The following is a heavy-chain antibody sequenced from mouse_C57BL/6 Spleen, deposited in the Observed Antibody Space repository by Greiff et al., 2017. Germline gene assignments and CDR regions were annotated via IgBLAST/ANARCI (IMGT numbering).Heavy chain of an antibody. CDR1: GYTFTSYT. V-gene: IGHV1-4*01. Sequence: QVQLQQSGAELARPGASVTMSCKASGYTFTSYTMHWVKQRPGQGLEWIGYINPSSGYTKYNQKFKDKATLTADKSSSTAYMQLSSLTSEDSAVYYCARGITTVVGDYWGQGTTLTVSS. CDR3: ARGITTVVGDY. CDR2: INPSSGYT. J-gene: IGHJ2*01. D-gene: IGHD1-1*01.